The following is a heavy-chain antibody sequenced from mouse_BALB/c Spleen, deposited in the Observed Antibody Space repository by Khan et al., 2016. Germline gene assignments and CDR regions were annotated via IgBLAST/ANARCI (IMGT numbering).Heavy chain of an antibody. V-gene: IGHV1-54*01. D-gene: IGHD2-3*01. J-gene: IGHJ2*01. CDR2: INPGSGGT. Sequence: QVQLKQSGAELVRPGTSVKVSCKASGYAFTNYLIEWVKQRPGQGLEWIGVINPGSGGTNYNEKFKGKATLTADKSSSTAYMQLSSLTSDDSAVEFCAREGDGSYFDYWGQGTTLTVSS. CDR1: GYAFTNYL. CDR3: AREGDGSYFDY.